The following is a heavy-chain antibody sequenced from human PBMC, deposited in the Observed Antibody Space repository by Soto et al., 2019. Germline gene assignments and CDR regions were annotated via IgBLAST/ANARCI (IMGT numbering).Heavy chain of an antibody. V-gene: IGHV3-15*01. CDR2: IKSKTDGGTT. CDR3: TTDFMPSTVTTLPKYYFDY. CDR1: GVTFSNAW. Sequence: GGSLRLSCAASGVTFSNAWMSWVRQAPGKGLEWVGRIKSKTDGGTTDYAAPVKGRFTISRDDSKNTLYLQMNSLKTEDTAVYYCTTDFMPSTVTTLPKYYFDYWGQGTLVTVSS. D-gene: IGHD4-17*01. J-gene: IGHJ4*02.